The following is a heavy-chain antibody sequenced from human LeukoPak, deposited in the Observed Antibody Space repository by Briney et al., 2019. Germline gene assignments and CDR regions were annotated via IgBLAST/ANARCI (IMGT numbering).Heavy chain of an antibody. Sequence: PSETLSLTCTVSGGSISGYYWSWIRQPAGKGLEWIGRIYTSGSTNYNPSLKSRVTMSVDTSKNQFSLKLSSVTAADTAVYYCARVLKADVVVPAAINYYYYMDVWGKGTTVTVSS. CDR1: GGSISGYY. CDR2: IYTSGST. D-gene: IGHD2-2*01. V-gene: IGHV4-4*07. CDR3: ARVLKADVVVPAAINYYYYMDV. J-gene: IGHJ6*03.